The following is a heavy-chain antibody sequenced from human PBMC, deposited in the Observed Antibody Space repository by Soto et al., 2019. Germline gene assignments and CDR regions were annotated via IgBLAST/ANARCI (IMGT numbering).Heavy chain of an antibody. CDR2: IYHSGST. CDR1: GGSISSSNW. D-gene: IGHD2-2*01. V-gene: IGHV4-4*02. CDR3: ARLGVIVVVPAAMGYYGMDV. Sequence: SETLSLTCAVSGGSISSSNWWSWVRQPPGKGLEWIGEIYHSGSTNYNPSLKSRVTISVDKSKNQFSLKLSSVTAADTAVYYCARLGVIVVVPAAMGYYGMDVWGQGTTVTVSS. J-gene: IGHJ6*02.